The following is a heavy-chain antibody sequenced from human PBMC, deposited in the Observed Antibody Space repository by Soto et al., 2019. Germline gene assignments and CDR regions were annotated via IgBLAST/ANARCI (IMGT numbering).Heavy chain of an antibody. V-gene: IGHV4-4*02. Sequence: QVQLQESGPGLVKPSGTLSLTCAASGGSISNSNWWSWVRQPPGKGLEWIGEIYHSGSTNYNPSLKNRLTMSVNKSMNHFSLRVTSVTAADTAVYYCASTRDYWYFDLWGRGTLVTVSS. D-gene: IGHD2-2*01. CDR3: ASTRDYWYFDL. CDR1: GGSISNSNW. CDR2: IYHSGST. J-gene: IGHJ2*01.